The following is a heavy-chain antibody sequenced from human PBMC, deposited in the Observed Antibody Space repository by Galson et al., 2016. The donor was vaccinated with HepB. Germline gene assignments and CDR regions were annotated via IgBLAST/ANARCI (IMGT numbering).Heavy chain of an antibody. V-gene: IGHV3-30*09. Sequence: SLRLSCAASGFTLNNYALNWVRQAPGKGLEWVALISYDGSNRYYGDPVRGRFAISRDTSKNTVYLQMNNLRPEDTAVYYCARDQGWEGGWFDPWGQGTLVTVSS. J-gene: IGHJ5*02. CDR2: ISYDGSNR. D-gene: IGHD1-26*01. CDR1: GFTLNNYA. CDR3: ARDQGWEGGWFDP.